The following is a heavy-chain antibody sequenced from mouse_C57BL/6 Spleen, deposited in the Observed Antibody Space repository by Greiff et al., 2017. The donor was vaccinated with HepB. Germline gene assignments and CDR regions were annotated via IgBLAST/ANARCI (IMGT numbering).Heavy chain of an antibody. D-gene: IGHD2-4*01. CDR3: ARYGGLRRVYYFDY. Sequence: QVQLKQPGAELVKPGASVKLSCKASGYTFTSYWMHWVKQRPGQGLEWIGMIHPNSGSTNYNEKFKSKATLTVDKSSSTAYMQLSSLTSEDSAVYYCARYGGLRRVYYFDYWGQGTTLTVSS. CDR2: IHPNSGST. J-gene: IGHJ2*01. V-gene: IGHV1-64*01. CDR1: GYTFTSYW.